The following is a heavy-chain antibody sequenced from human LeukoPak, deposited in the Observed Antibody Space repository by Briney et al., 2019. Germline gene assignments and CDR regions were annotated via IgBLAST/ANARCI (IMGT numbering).Heavy chain of an antibody. V-gene: IGHV3-30*02. J-gene: IGHJ4*02. CDR2: IRYDGSNK. CDR1: GFTFSSYG. D-gene: IGHD3-10*01. Sequence: AGGSLRLSCAASGFTFSSYGMHWVRQAPGKGLEWVAFIRYDGSNKYYADSVKGRFTISRDNSKNTLYLQMNSLRAEDTAVYYCAKGGARGALWDTFDYWGQGTLVTVSS. CDR3: AKGGARGALWDTFDY.